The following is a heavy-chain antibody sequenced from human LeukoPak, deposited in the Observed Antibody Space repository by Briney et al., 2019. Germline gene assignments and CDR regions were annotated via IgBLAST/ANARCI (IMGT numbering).Heavy chain of an antibody. CDR3: ARQTGVGSFDH. J-gene: IGHJ4*02. Sequence: GESLQISCEGSGYSFTSYWIGWVRQLPGKGLEWMGIIYPDDSEIRYSPSFQGQVTISADKSISTAYLQWSSLKASDTAIYYCARQTGVGSFDHWGQGTLVTVSS. CDR2: IYPDDSEI. D-gene: IGHD7-27*01. V-gene: IGHV5-51*01. CDR1: GYSFTSYW.